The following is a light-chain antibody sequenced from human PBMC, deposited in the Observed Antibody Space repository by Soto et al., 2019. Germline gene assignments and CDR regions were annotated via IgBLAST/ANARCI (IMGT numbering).Light chain of an antibody. V-gene: IGLV1-51*01. Sequence: QSVLTQPPSVSAAPGQRVTISCSGSSSNIGKNFVSWYQQLPGTAPKLLIYDNSKRPSGIPDRFSGSKSGTSATLTISGLQVEDEAEYFCGSFTTSRIWVFGGGPSSPS. J-gene: IGLJ3*02. CDR2: DNS. CDR1: SSNIGKNF. CDR3: GSFTTSRIWV.